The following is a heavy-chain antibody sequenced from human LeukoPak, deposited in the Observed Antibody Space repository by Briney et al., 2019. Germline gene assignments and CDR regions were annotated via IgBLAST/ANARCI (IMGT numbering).Heavy chain of an antibody. Sequence: PGGSLRLSCAASGFTVSSNYMSWVRQAPGKGLEWVSVIYSGGSTYYADSVKGRLTISRDNSKNTLYLQMNSLRVEDTAVYYCARERDSSSWYGYWGQGTLVTVSS. CDR3: ARERDSSSWYGY. V-gene: IGHV3-66*01. J-gene: IGHJ4*02. CDR2: IYSGGST. CDR1: GFTVSSNY. D-gene: IGHD6-13*01.